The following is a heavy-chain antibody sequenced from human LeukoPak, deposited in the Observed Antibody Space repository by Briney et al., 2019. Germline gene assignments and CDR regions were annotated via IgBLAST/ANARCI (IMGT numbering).Heavy chain of an antibody. J-gene: IGHJ6*02. V-gene: IGHV1-46*01. CDR3: ARDLNSSGLDYYYYYGMDV. D-gene: IGHD3-22*01. Sequence: ASVKVSCKASGYTFTSYGISWVRQAPGQGLEWMGIINPSGGSTSYAQKFQGRVTMTRDTSTSTVYMELSSLRSEDTAVYYCARDLNSSGLDYYYYYGMDVWGQGTTVTVSS. CDR2: INPSGGST. CDR1: GYTFTSYG.